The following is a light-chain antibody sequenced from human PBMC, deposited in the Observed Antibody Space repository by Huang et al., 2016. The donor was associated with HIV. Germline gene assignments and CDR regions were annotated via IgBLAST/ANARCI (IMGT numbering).Light chain of an antibody. CDR2: ETF. CDR3: QQYHEWPRT. Sequence: ERVLTQSPGTLSVSPGERATLSCRPSQGIGNSLARYQLKPGPAPRLLIYETFIRAADIPARFSGGGSEIDFTLTISGLQSEDSAVYYCQQYHEWPRTFGQGTKVEIK. CDR1: QGIGNS. J-gene: IGKJ2*01. V-gene: IGKV3-15*01.